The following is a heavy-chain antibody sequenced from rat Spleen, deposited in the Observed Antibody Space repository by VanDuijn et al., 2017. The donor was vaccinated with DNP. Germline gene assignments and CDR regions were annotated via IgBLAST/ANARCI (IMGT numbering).Heavy chain of an antibody. CDR1: GFTFSNYY. Sequence: EVQLVESGGGLVQPGNSLNLSCAASGFTFSNYYMAWVRQAPKKGLEWVASISTSGSRTYYPDSVKGRFTISRDDAKSSLYLQMNSLKSEDTATYYCARRDYPVPAYWGQGTLVTVSS. CDR2: ISTSGSRT. V-gene: IGHV5-25*01. J-gene: IGHJ3*01. D-gene: IGHD1-4*01. CDR3: ARRDYPVPAY.